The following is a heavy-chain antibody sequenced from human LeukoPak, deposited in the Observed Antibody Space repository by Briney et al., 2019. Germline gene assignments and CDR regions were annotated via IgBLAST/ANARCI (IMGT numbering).Heavy chain of an antibody. CDR2: IYYSGST. CDR1: SGSVSSGSSY. Sequence: SETLSLTCTVSSGSVSSGSSYWTRIRQPPGKGLEWIGYIYYSGSTNYSPSLKSRVTISVDTSKNQFSLKLSSVTAADTAVYYCARDFRGYYYYGMDVWGQGTTVTVSS. V-gene: IGHV4-61*01. CDR3: ARDFRGYYYYGMDV. J-gene: IGHJ6*02.